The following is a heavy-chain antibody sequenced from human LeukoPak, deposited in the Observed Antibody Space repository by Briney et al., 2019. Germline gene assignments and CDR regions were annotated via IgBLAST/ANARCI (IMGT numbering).Heavy chain of an antibody. Sequence: GGSLRLSCAASGFTVSSNYMSWVRQAPGKGLEWVSVIYSGGSTYYADSVKGRFTISRDNSKNTLYLQMNSLRAEDTAVYYCARVRKGEPLGPLDYWGQGTLVTVSS. V-gene: IGHV3-66*01. CDR3: ARVRKGEPLGPLDY. J-gene: IGHJ4*02. CDR2: IYSGGST. D-gene: IGHD1-26*01. CDR1: GFTVSSNY.